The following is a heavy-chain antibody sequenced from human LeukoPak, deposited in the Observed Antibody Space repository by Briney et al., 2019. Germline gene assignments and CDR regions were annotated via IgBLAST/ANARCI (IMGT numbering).Heavy chain of an antibody. J-gene: IGHJ3*02. V-gene: IGHV3-30*02. CDR1: GFTFSGYG. D-gene: IGHD4-17*01. CDR2: IRYDGSNK. CDR3: AKPIYGDYQVAFDI. Sequence: GGSLRLSCAASGFTFSGYGMSWVRQAPGKGLEWVAFIRYDGSNKYYADSVKGRFTISRDNSKNTLYLQMNSLRAEDTAVYYCAKPIYGDYQVAFDIWGQGTMVTVSS.